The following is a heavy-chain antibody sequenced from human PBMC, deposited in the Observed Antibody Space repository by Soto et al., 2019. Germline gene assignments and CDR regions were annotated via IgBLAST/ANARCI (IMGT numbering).Heavy chain of an antibody. CDR2: INTDGSST. D-gene: IGHD5-12*01. CDR3: ARVREWDGYNTGDY. V-gene: IGHV3-74*01. J-gene: IGHJ4*02. CDR1: GFTFSTYW. Sequence: EVQLVESGGGLVQPGGSLRISCAASGFTFSTYWMHWVRQAPGKGLEWVSRINTDGSSTAYADSVQGRSTIPKDNAKKPLYVQRNNLRAEDTAVYYCARVREWDGYNTGDYWGQGTLVTVSS.